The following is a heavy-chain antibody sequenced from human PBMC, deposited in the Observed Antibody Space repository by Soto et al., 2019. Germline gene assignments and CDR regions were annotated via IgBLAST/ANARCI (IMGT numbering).Heavy chain of an antibody. J-gene: IGHJ6*04. CDR3: ARDQVAAVTTHHLYYYYYGMDV. D-gene: IGHD4-4*01. CDR1: GFTFSSYS. V-gene: IGHV3-21*01. Sequence: GGSLRLSCAASGFTFSSYSMNWVRQAPGKGLEWVSSISSSSSYIYYADSVKGRFTISRDNAKNSLYLQMNSLRAEDTAVYYCARDQVAAVTTHHLYYYYYGMDVWGKGTTGIVSS. CDR2: ISSSSSYI.